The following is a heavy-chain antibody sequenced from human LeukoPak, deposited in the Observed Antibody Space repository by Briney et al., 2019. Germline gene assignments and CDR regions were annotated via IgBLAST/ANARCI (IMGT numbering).Heavy chain of an antibody. CDR3: ASGYSGSHYSSFDY. V-gene: IGHV3-21*01. CDR1: GFTFSIYS. CDR2: IRSSSSYI. Sequence: GGSLRLSCAASGFTFSIYSMSWVRQAPGKGLEWVSSIRSSSSYIYYADSVKGRFTNSRENAKNSLYLQMNSLRAEDTAVYYCASGYSGSHYSSFDYWGQGTLVTVSS. J-gene: IGHJ4*02. D-gene: IGHD1-26*01.